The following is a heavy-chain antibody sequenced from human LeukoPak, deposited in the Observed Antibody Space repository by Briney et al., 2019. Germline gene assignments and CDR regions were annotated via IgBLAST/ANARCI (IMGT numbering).Heavy chain of an antibody. CDR3: AAFDYGDYGRDY. CDR2: ITSDGSNI. Sequence: PGGSLRLSCAASGFTFSNFWLHWVRQAPGKGLEWVSRITSDGSNINYADSVQGRFTISRDNSKGTLYLQMNSLRDVDTAVYYCAAFDYGDYGRDYWGQGTLVTVSS. J-gene: IGHJ4*02. CDR1: GFTFSNFW. D-gene: IGHD4-17*01. V-gene: IGHV3-74*01.